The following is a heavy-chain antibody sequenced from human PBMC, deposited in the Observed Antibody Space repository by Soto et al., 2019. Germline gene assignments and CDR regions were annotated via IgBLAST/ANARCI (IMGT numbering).Heavy chain of an antibody. V-gene: IGHV1-18*01. D-gene: IGHD4-17*01. CDR3: ASDLKGYGDLDY. Sequence: QVQLVQSGAAVKTTGASVKVSCKASGYTFTSYGISWVRQAPGQGLEWMGWISAYNGNTNYAQKLQVRVTMTTDTSTSTAYMELRSLRSDDTAVYYCASDLKGYGDLDYWGQGTLVTVSS. J-gene: IGHJ4*02. CDR1: GYTFTSYG. CDR2: ISAYNGNT.